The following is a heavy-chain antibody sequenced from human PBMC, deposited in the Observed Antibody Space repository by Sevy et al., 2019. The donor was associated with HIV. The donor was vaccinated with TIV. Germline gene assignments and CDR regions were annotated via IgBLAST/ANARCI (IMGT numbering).Heavy chain of an antibody. V-gene: IGHV3-48*03. D-gene: IGHD6-13*01. CDR1: GFTFSSYE. J-gene: IGHJ6*02. CDR2: ISSSGSTI. Sequence: GGSLRLSCAASGFTFSSYEMNWVRQAPGKGPEWVSYISSSGSTIYYADSVKGRFTISRDNAKNSLYLQMNSLRAEDTAVYYCARDGLIYSSSWYQYYYYGMDVWGQGTTVTVSS. CDR3: ARDGLIYSSSWYQYYYYGMDV.